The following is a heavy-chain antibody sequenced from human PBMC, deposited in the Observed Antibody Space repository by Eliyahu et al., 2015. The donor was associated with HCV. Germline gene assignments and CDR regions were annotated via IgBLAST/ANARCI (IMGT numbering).Heavy chain of an antibody. V-gene: IGHV4-59*01. CDR2: IHYSGST. Sequence: QVQLQESGPGLVKPSETLSLTCXVSGGSITTYXWSWIRQPPGKGLEWIGYIHYSGSTNYNPXLKSRVTISVDTSKNQFSLNLTSVTAADTAMYYCASGGGGIAVTGTGGWFDPWGQGTLVTVSS. CDR1: GGSITTYX. CDR3: ASGGGGIAVTGTGGWFDP. D-gene: IGHD6-19*01. J-gene: IGHJ5*02.